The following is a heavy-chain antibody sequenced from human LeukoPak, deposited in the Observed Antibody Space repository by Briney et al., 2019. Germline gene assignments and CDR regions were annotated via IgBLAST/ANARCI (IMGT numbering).Heavy chain of an antibody. Sequence: GGSLRLSCAASGFTFSSYAMSWVRQAPGKGLEWVSAISGSGGSTYYADSVKGRFTISRDNSKNTLYLQMNSLRAEDTAVYYCAKGGSWRDYGDYVIFDYWGQGTLVTVSS. D-gene: IGHD4-17*01. CDR1: GFTFSSYA. CDR3: AKGGSWRDYGDYVIFDY. CDR2: ISGSGGST. J-gene: IGHJ4*02. V-gene: IGHV3-23*01.